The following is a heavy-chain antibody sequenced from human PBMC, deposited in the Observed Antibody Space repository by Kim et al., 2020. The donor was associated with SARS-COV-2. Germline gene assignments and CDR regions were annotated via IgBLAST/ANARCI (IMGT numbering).Heavy chain of an antibody. D-gene: IGHD6-19*01. CDR2: RT. CDR3: VKTVAANFDY. Sequence: RTYYADTVKSRFTISRDNSKNTLYLQMSSLRAEDTAVYYCVKTVAANFDYWGPGTLVTVSS. V-gene: IGHV3-64D*09. J-gene: IGHJ4*02.